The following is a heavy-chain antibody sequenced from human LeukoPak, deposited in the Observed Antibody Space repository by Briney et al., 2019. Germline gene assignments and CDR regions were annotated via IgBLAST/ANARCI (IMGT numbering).Heavy chain of an antibody. J-gene: IGHJ5*02. Sequence: SETLSLTCTVSGGSISGYYWSWIRQPPGKGLEWIGEINHSGSTNYNPSLKSRVTISVDTSKNQFSLKLSSVTAADTAVYYCARGRVASMVRGVLSWFDPWGQGTLVTVSS. V-gene: IGHV4-34*01. CDR2: INHSGST. D-gene: IGHD3-10*01. CDR1: GGSISGYY. CDR3: ARGRVASMVRGVLSWFDP.